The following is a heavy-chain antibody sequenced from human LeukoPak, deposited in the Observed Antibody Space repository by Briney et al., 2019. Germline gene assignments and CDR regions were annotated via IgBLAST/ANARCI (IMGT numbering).Heavy chain of an antibody. CDR2: ISGSGGST. J-gene: IGHJ4*02. D-gene: IGHD4-17*01. V-gene: IGHV3-23*01. CDR3: AKGWAYGDYGGGLFDY. CDR1: GFTFSSYA. Sequence: GGSLRLSCAAYGFTFSSYAMSWVRQAPGKGLEWVSAISGSGGSTYYADSVKGRFTISRDNSKNTLYLQMNRLRAEDTAVYYCAKGWAYGDYGGGLFDYWGQGTLVTVSS.